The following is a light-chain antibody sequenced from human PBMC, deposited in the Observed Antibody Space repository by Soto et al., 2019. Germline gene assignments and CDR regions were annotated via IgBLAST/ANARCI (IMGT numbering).Light chain of an antibody. V-gene: IGLV2-14*01. CDR2: EVT. CDR3: TSFSVRSNWV. J-gene: IGLJ3*02. CDR1: SSDVGGYHY. Sequence: QSSLTQPASVSGSPGQSITISCTGTSSDVGGYHYVSWYQQYPGKAPKLMIHEVTNRPSVVSNRFSGSKSGNTASLTSSGLQAEDEADYFCTSFSVRSNWVFGGGPKLSFL.